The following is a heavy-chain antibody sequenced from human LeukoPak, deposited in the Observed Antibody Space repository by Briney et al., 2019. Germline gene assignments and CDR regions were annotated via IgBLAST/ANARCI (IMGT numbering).Heavy chain of an antibody. CDR1: GFTLSSYA. D-gene: IGHD3-16*01. V-gene: IGHV4-31*02. Sequence: LRLSCAASGFTLSSYAMSWIRQHPGKGLEWIGYIYHSGSNYYNPSLKSRVSISVDTSKNQFSLKVSSVTAADTALYYCARQRRGNAFDIWGQGTMVTVSS. CDR2: IYHSGSN. CDR3: ARQRRGNAFDI. J-gene: IGHJ3*02.